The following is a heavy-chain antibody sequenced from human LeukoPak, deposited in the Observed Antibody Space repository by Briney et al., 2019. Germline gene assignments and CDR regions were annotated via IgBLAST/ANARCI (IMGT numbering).Heavy chain of an antibody. CDR3: ARVVSFYDMGV. J-gene: IGHJ6*02. D-gene: IGHD5/OR15-5a*01. Sequence: GASVKVSCKASGYTFTYCSLHWLQQAPGQGLERMRWITLYNGNTNYAKKFQGRVTITRDMSLRTAYIELSSLRSDDTAVYYCARVVSFYDMGVWGQGTTVTVSS. CDR2: ITLYNGNT. V-gene: IGHV1-68*01. CDR1: GYTFTYCS.